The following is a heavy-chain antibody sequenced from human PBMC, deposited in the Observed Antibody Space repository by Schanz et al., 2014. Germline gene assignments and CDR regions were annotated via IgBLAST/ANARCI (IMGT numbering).Heavy chain of an antibody. J-gene: IGHJ5*02. CDR1: GFTVSSNH. D-gene: IGHD2-21*01. V-gene: IGHV3-33*01. CDR2: IWSDGSGK. CDR3: ARDLEGYDGGGGGFDP. Sequence: VQLVESGGGFVQPGGSLGLSCVVSGFTVSSNHMSWVRQAPGKGLEWVAVIWSDGSGKYYADSVKGRFTISRDSPKNTLYLQMNSLRAEDTALYYCARDLEGYDGGGGGFDPWGQGTLVTVSS.